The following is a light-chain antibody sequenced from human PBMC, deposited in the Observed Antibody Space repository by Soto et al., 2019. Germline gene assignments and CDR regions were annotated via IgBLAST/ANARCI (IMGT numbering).Light chain of an antibody. Sequence: DIQMTQSPSTLSASVGDSVTITCRASQSLSGWLAWYQQKPGKAPKLLIYDASTLERGVPSRFSGSGSGTEFTLTISSLQPADFASYFCQQYNDSPGTFGQVTKVEVK. CDR3: QQYNDSPGT. CDR2: DAS. J-gene: IGKJ1*01. CDR1: QSLSGW. V-gene: IGKV1-5*01.